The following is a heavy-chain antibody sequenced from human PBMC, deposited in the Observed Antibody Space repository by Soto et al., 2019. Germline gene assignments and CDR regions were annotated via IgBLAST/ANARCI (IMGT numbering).Heavy chain of an antibody. V-gene: IGHV4-39*01. D-gene: IGHD1-26*01. J-gene: IGHJ4*02. CDR1: GGSISSSRSY. CDR2: IYYSGST. CDR3: ARRGLVGANTFDY. Sequence: SETLSLTCTVSGGSISSSRSYWGWIRQPPGKGLECIGSIYYSGSTYYSPSLKSRVTISVDTSKNQFSLKLSSVTAADTAVYYCARRGLVGANTFDYWGQGTLVTVSS.